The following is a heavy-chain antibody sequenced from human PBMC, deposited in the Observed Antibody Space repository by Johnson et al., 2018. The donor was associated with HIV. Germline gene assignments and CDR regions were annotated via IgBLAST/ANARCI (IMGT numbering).Heavy chain of an antibody. CDR1: GFTFGDYA. CDR2: IRSKSYGGTT. D-gene: IGHD5-24*01. J-gene: IGHJ3*02. Sequence: EVQLVESGGGLVQPGRSLRLSCTASGFTFGDYAMSWVRQAPGKGLEWVGFIRSKSYGGTTEYAASVKGRFTISRDDSKSIAYLQMNSLKTEDTAVYYCARDQRWWLQSPGAFDIWGQGTMVTVSS. V-gene: IGHV3-49*04. CDR3: ARDQRWWLQSPGAFDI.